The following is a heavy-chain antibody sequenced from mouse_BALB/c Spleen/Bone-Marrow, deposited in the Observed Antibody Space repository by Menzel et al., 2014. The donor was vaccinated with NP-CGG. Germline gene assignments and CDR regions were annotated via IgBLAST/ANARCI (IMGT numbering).Heavy chain of an antibody. D-gene: IGHD2-1*01. Sequence: SGPELVKPGASVKISCEASGYSFTSYYIHWVKQRPGQGLEWIGWIFPGSGNIKYNEKFKGEATLTADTSSSTAYMRLSSLTSEDSAVYFCARRGNWGYAMDYWGQGTSVTVSS. CDR1: GYSFTSYY. CDR2: IFPGSGNI. J-gene: IGHJ4*01. CDR3: ARRGNWGYAMDY. V-gene: IGHV1-66*01.